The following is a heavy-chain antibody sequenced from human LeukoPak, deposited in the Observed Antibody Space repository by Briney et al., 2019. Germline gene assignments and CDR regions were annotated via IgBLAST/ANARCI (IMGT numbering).Heavy chain of an antibody. CDR2: ISYDGSNK. CDR1: GFTFSSYA. Sequence: PGGSLRLSCAASGFTFSSYAMPWVRQAPGKGLEWVAVISYDGSNKYYADSVKGRFTISRDNSKNTLYLQMNSLRAEDTAVYYCARDIGGSYLYDYWGQGTLVTVSS. V-gene: IGHV3-30-3*01. D-gene: IGHD1-26*01. J-gene: IGHJ4*02. CDR3: ARDIGGSYLYDY.